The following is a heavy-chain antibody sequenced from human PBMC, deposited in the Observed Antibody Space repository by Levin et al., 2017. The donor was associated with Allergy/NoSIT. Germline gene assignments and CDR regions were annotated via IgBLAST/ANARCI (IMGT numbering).Heavy chain of an antibody. CDR3: TRALGQLEPMNYYYYMDV. Sequence: KAGGSLRLSCSTSGFTFGDYAMSCFRQAPGKGLEWVAFIRSNRHGGTTEYAASVKGRFTIPRDDSKSIAYLQMNSLKTEDKAVYYFTRALGQLEPMNYYYYMDVWGKGTTVTVSS. J-gene: IGHJ6*03. V-gene: IGHV3-49*05. CDR2: IRSNRHGGTT. D-gene: IGHD1-1*01. CDR1: GFTFGDYA.